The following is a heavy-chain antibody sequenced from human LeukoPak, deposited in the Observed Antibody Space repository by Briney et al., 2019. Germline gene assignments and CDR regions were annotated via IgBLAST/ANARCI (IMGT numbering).Heavy chain of an antibody. D-gene: IGHD6-25*01. Sequence: TSQTLSLTCTVSGGAIVSGDYSWSWIRQAPGRGLEWIGCIYYSGTTHYNPSLKSRGTISLDTSKNQFSLKLTSVTAADTAVYYCARVSGRYYYGMDVWGQGTTATVSS. CDR2: IYYSGTT. V-gene: IGHV4-30-4*01. J-gene: IGHJ6*02. CDR3: ARVSGRYYYGMDV. CDR1: GGAIVSGDYS.